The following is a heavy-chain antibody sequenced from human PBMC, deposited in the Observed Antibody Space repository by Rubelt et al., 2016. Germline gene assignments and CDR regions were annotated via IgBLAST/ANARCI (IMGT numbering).Heavy chain of an antibody. V-gene: IGHV4-4*08. D-gene: IGHD3-10*01. Sequence: LKSRVTISVDTSKNQFSLKLSSVTAADTAVYYCASFDYGSGSPYYYYYGMDVWGQGTTVTVSS. J-gene: IGHJ6*02. CDR3: ASFDYGSGSPYYYYYGMDV.